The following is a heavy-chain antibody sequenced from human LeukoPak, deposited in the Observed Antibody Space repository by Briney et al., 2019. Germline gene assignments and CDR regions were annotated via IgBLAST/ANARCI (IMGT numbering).Heavy chain of an antibody. CDR3: TRDSGTYNWFDP. CDR1: GFTFTNAW. D-gene: IGHD1-26*01. V-gene: IGHV3-15*01. CDR2: IKSKTDGGTT. Sequence: GGSLRVSSAASGFTFTNAWMSWVRQAPGKGLEWVGRIKSKTDGGTTDYAAPVKGRFTISRDDSKNTLYLQMNSLKTEDTALYYCTRDSGTYNWFDPWGQGTLVTVSS. J-gene: IGHJ5*02.